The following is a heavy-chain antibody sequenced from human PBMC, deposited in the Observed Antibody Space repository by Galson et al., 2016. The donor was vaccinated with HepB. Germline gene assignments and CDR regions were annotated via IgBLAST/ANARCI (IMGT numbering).Heavy chain of an antibody. CDR1: GGSINSYY. CDR3: ARGGSSSWFDL. Sequence: LSLTCSVSGGSINSYYWSWIRQPPGKGLEWIGYAHYTGFTDYNPSVKRSVIISIDTSKNHFSLKLSSVTAADTAIYFCARGGSSSWFDLWGRGTLVTVSS. CDR2: AHYTGFT. V-gene: IGHV4-59*01. D-gene: IGHD6-13*01. J-gene: IGHJ2*01.